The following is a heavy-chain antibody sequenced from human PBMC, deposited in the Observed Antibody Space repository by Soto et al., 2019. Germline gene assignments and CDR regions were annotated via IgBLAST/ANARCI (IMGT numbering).Heavy chain of an antibody. Sequence: GESLKISCKGSGYSFTSYWIGWVRQMPGKGLEWMGIIYPGDSDTRYSPSFQGQVTISADKSISTAYLQWSSLKASDTAMYYCARCSLEWLPEYYFDYWGQGTLVTVSS. D-gene: IGHD3-3*01. CDR2: IYPGDSDT. CDR3: ARCSLEWLPEYYFDY. V-gene: IGHV5-51*01. CDR1: GYSFTSYW. J-gene: IGHJ4*02.